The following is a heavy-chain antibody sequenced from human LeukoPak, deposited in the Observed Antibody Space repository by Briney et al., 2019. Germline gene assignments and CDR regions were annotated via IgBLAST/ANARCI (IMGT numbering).Heavy chain of an antibody. CDR2: IIPILGIA. CDR1: GGTFSSYA. Sequence: ASVKVSCKASGGTFSSYAISWVRQAPGQGLEWMGRIIPILGIANYAQKFQGRVTITADKSTSTAYMELSSLRSEDTAVYYCATPTANYYDSSGYDYWGRGTLVTVSS. J-gene: IGHJ4*02. D-gene: IGHD3-22*01. V-gene: IGHV1-69*04. CDR3: ATPTANYYDSSGYDY.